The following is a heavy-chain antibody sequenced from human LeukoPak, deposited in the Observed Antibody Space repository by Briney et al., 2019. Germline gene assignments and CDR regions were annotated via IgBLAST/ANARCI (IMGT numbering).Heavy chain of an antibody. Sequence: PGGSLRLSCAASRFTFSGYWMHWVRQAPGKGLVWVARINTDGSTTGYTDSVKGRFAISRDNAKNTLYLQMNSLRVEDTAVYYCVHFGSDWANDCWGQGTLVTVSS. V-gene: IGHV3-74*01. CDR3: VHFGSDWANDC. J-gene: IGHJ4*02. D-gene: IGHD6-19*01. CDR1: RFTFSGYW. CDR2: INTDGSTT.